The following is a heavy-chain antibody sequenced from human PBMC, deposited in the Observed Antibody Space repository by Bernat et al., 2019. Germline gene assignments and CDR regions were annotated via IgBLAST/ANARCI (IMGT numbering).Heavy chain of an antibody. Sequence: QVQLVESGGGVVQPGRSLRLSCAASGFTFSSYGIHWVRQAPGKGLEWVAVIWYDGSNKYYADSVKGRFTISRDNSKNTLYLQMNSLRAEDTAVYYCARDRIPLINYGMDVWGQGTTVTVSS. V-gene: IGHV3-33*01. D-gene: IGHD3-16*01. CDR3: ARDRIPLINYGMDV. CDR2: IWYDGSNK. CDR1: GFTFSSYG. J-gene: IGHJ6*02.